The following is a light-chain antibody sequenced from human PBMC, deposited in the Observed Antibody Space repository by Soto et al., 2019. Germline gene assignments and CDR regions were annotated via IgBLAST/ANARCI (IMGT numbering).Light chain of an antibody. V-gene: IGKV3-20*01. CDR3: QQYGSSPWT. Sequence: EIVLTQSPGTLSLSPGERATLSCRASQSVSSSYLAWYQQKPGQAPRLLIYGASSRATGIPDRFSGRGSGTDLALTISRLEPEDFAVYYCQQYGSSPWTFGQGTKVEI. J-gene: IGKJ1*01. CDR2: GAS. CDR1: QSVSSSY.